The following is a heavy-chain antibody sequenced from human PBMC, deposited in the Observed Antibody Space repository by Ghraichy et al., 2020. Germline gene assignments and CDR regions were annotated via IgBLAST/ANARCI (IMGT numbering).Heavy chain of an antibody. CDR1: GGSINDHY. Sequence: SETLSLTCTVSGGSINDHYWSWIRQPAGKGLEWIGRIFSSGSTNYNPSLKSRVTMSVDTSKNQFSLKLSSMSAADTALYYCAREVRNANYHFYAMAVWGQGTTVTVSS. V-gene: IGHV4-4*07. CDR2: IFSSGST. J-gene: IGHJ6*02. D-gene: IGHD1-1*01. CDR3: AREVRNANYHFYAMAV.